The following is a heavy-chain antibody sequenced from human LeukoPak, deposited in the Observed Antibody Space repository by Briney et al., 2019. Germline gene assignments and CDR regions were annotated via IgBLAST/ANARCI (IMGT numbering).Heavy chain of an antibody. Sequence: ASVKVSCKASGYTFTSYDINWVRQATGQGLEWMGWMNPNSGNTGYAQKFQGRVTITRNTSISTAYMELSSLRSEDTAVYYCARGNTIFGVVIEYYFDYWGQGTLVTVSS. D-gene: IGHD3-3*01. V-gene: IGHV1-8*03. CDR2: MNPNSGNT. CDR1: GYTFTSYD. J-gene: IGHJ4*02. CDR3: ARGNTIFGVVIEYYFDY.